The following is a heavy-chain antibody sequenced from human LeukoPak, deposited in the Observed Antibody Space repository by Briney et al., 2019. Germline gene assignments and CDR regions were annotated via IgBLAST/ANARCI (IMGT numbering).Heavy chain of an antibody. J-gene: IGHJ5*02. CDR2: IYTSGST. Sequence: SQTLSLTCTVSGGSISSGSYYWSWIRQPAGKGLEWIGRIYTSGSTNYNPSLKSRVTMSVDRSKNQFSLKLGSVTAADTAVYYCARAVGSSESNWFDPWGQGALVTVSS. V-gene: IGHV4-61*02. CDR1: GGSISSGSYY. CDR3: ARAVGSSESNWFDP. D-gene: IGHD1-26*01.